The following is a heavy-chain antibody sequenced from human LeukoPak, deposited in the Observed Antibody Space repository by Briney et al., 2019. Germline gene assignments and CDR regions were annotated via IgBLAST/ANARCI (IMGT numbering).Heavy chain of an antibody. Sequence: SQTLSLTCAVSGGSLSSGGYCWGWIRQPPRKGLEWIGYIYHSGSTYYHPSLKSRVTISVDRSKNQFSLKLSSVTAADTAVYYCARGGDFDYWGQGTLVTVSS. CDR2: IYHSGST. CDR3: ARGGDFDY. J-gene: IGHJ4*02. D-gene: IGHD3-16*01. CDR1: GGSLSSGGYC. V-gene: IGHV4-30-2*01.